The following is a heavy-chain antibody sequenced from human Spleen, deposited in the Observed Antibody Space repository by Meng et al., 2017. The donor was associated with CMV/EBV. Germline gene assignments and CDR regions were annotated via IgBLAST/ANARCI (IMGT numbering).Heavy chain of an antibody. D-gene: IGHD3-3*01. Sequence: SETLSLTCTVSGGSISSYYWSWIRQPPGKGLEWIGYIYYSGSTNYNPSLKSRVTISVDTSKNQFSLKLSSVTAADTAVYYCAKVLRFLEWVDYWGQGTLVTVSS. J-gene: IGHJ4*02. CDR2: IYYSGST. CDR3: AKVLRFLEWVDY. V-gene: IGHV4-59*01. CDR1: GGSISSYY.